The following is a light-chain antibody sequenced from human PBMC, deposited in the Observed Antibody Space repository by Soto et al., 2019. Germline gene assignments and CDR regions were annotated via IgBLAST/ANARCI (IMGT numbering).Light chain of an antibody. CDR3: SSYAGSNNFYLV. CDR2: EVT. CDR1: SSDVGGYNY. V-gene: IGLV2-8*01. Sequence: QSVLTQPPSASGSPGQSVTISCTGTSSDVGGYNYVSWYQQYPGRAPKLMIYEVTKRPSGVPDRFSGSKSGNTASLAVSGLQAEDEADYYCSSYAGSNNFYLVFGGGTKLTVL. J-gene: IGLJ3*02.